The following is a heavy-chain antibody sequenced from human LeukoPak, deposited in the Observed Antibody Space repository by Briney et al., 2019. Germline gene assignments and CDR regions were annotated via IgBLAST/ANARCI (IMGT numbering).Heavy chain of an antibody. CDR3: ARDPPHAATVTTSYYYYYMDV. CDR1: GYTFTSYG. CDR2: ISAYNGNT. J-gene: IGHJ6*03. V-gene: IGHV1-18*01. Sequence: ASVKVSCKASGYTFTSYGISWVRQAPGQGLEWMGWISAYNGNTNYAQKLQGRVTMTTDTSTSTAYMELRSLRSDDTAVYYCARDPPHAATVTTSYYYYYMDVWGKGTTVTVSS. D-gene: IGHD4-17*01.